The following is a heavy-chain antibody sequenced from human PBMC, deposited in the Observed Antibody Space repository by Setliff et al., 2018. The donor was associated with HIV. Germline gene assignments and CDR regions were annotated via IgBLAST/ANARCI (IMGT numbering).Heavy chain of an antibody. D-gene: IGHD3-10*01. J-gene: IGHJ4*02. CDR1: GYTYSSYG. CDR2: ISAYNGKT. V-gene: IGHV1-18*01. Sequence: ASVKVSCKASGYTYSSYGITWVRQAPGQGLEWVGWISAYNGKTKYAQKFQGRVTMTTDTSTSTAYMDLRSLRSDDTAVYYCARDEYHYGSGSLDYWGQGTLVTVPQ. CDR3: ARDEYHYGSGSLDY.